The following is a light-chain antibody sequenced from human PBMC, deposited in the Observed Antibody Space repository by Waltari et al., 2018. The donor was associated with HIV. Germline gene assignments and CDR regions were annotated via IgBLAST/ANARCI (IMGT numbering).Light chain of an antibody. CDR1: SSDVGCYNY. V-gene: IGLV2-14*01. Sequence: QSALTQPASVSGSPGQSITISCTGTSSDVGCYNYVSWYQQHPGKAPKLMIYEVSNRPSGVSNRFSGSKSGNTASLTISGLQAEDEADYYCSSYTSSSVLFGGGTKVTVL. CDR3: SSYTSSSVL. CDR2: EVS. J-gene: IGLJ2*01.